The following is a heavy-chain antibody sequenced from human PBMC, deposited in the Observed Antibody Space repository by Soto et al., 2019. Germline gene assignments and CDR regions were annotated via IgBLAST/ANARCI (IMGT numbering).Heavy chain of an antibody. CDR3: AGVQEGIVATH. CDR1: GGSLTGYY. J-gene: IGHJ4*02. D-gene: IGHD5-12*01. V-gene: IGHV4-34*01. CDR2: IKDGGST. Sequence: QVQLQQWGAGLLKPSETLSLTCTVNGGSLTGYYWSWIRQPPGKGLEWIGEIKDGGSTNYSPSLRGRDTLSADTSKSHFPLRLNSVTAADTAVYFCAGVQEGIVATHWDQGALVTVSS.